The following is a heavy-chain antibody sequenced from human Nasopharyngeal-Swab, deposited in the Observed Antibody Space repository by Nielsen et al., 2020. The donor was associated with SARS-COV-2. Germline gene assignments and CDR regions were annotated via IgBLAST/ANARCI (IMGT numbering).Heavy chain of an antibody. D-gene: IGHD5-18*01. J-gene: IGHJ6*02. CDR2: IYSDGST. CDR1: GITVSSNY. V-gene: IGHV3-66*01. CDR3: ARDNRLQLWLRSYGLDV. Sequence: GESLKISCAASGITVSSNYMTWVRQAPGKGLEWVSLIYSDGSTYYSDSVRGRFTISRDNSKNTLYLQMNYLRAEDTALYYCARDNRLQLWLRSYGLDVWGQGTTVTVSS.